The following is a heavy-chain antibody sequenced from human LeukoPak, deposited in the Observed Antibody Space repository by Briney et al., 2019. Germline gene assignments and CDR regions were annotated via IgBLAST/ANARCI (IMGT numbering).Heavy chain of an antibody. CDR3: ARVEYDSSGYRWDY. CDR2: IYTSGST. Sequence: IPSETLSLTCTVSGGSISSGSYYWSWIRQPAGKGLEWIGRIYTSGSTNYNPSLKSRVTISVDTSKNQFSLKLSSVTAADTAVYYCARVEYDSSGYRWDYWGQGTLVTVSS. J-gene: IGHJ4*02. V-gene: IGHV4-61*02. CDR1: GGSISSGSYY. D-gene: IGHD3-22*01.